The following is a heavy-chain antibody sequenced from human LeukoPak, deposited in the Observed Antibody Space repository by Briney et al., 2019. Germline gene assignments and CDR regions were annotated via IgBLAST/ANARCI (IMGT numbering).Heavy chain of an antibody. CDR3: ARGRGGLLWFGEFNS. CDR2: IKQDGSEK. D-gene: IGHD3-10*01. CDR1: GFTFSSYW. V-gene: IGHV3-7*01. J-gene: IGHJ4*02. Sequence: GGSLRLSCAASGFTFSSYWMNWVRQAPGKRLEWVANIKQDGSEKYYVDSVKGRFTISRDNANNSLYLQMNSLRAEDTAVYYCARGRGGLLWFGEFNSWGQGTLAAVSS.